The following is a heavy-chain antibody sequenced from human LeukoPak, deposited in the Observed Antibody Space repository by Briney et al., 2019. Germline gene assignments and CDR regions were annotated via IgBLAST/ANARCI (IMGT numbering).Heavy chain of an antibody. V-gene: IGHV3-23*01. CDR3: AKDQENSSGWFEH. J-gene: IGHJ5*02. D-gene: IGHD6-19*01. CDR2: ISGSGGST. CDR1: GFTFSSYG. Sequence: GGSLRLSCAASGFTFSSYGLTWVRQAPGKGLEWVSTISGSGGSTYCADSVKGRFTISRDNSKNTLYLQMNSLRAEDTAVYYCAKDQENSSGWFEHWGQGTLVTVSS.